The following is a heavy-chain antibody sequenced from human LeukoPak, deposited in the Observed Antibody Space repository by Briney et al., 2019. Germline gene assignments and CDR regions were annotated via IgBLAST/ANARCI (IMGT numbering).Heavy chain of an antibody. Sequence: SETLSLTCTVSGGSISSYYWSWIRQPPGKGLEWIGYIYYSGSTNYNPSLKSRVTISVDTSKNQFSLKLSSVTAADTAVYYCARVIKTGLTVPKYYFDYWGQGTLVTVSS. D-gene: IGHD4-17*01. CDR1: GGSISSYY. V-gene: IGHV4-59*01. J-gene: IGHJ4*02. CDR3: ARVIKTGLTVPKYYFDY. CDR2: IYYSGST.